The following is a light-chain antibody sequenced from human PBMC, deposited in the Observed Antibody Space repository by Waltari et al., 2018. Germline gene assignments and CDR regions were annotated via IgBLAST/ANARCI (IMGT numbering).Light chain of an antibody. CDR1: QSISNW. CDR2: GAS. CDR3: QQVNSFPAT. V-gene: IGKV1-12*01. J-gene: IGKJ4*01. Sequence: DIQLTQSPSSVSAFVGDRVTISCRASQSISNWLAWYKQKPGKAPKLLTYGASDLHSGVPSRFSGSGAGTDFTLTISSLQAEDFATYYCQQVNSFPATFGGGTTVEIK.